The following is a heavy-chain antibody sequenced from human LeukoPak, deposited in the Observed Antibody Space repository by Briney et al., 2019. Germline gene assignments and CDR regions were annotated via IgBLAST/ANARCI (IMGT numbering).Heavy chain of an antibody. V-gene: IGHV3-23*01. J-gene: IGHJ4*02. Sequence: GGSLRLSCAASGFTFSSYAMSWVRQAPGKGLEWVSVIGYSGGDIQYADSVKGRFTISRDNSKNTLYLQMNSLRVEDTAVYYCAKYAPPTTVVTRFFDYWGQGTLVTVSS. CDR2: IGYSGGDI. CDR3: AKYAPPTTVVTRFFDY. D-gene: IGHD4-23*01. CDR1: GFTFSSYA.